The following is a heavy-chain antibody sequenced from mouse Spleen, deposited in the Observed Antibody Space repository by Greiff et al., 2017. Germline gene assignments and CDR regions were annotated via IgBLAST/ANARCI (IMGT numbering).Heavy chain of an antibody. CDR1: GYTFTDYE. CDR2: IDPETGGT. J-gene: IGHJ2*01. D-gene: IGHD6-1*01. Sequence: VQLQQSGAELVRPGASVTLSCKASGYTFTDYEMHWVKQTPVHGLDWIGAIDPETGGTAYNQKFKGKAILTADKSSSTAYMELRSLTSEDSAVYYCTPLTYYFDYWGQGTTRTVSS. V-gene: IGHV1-15*01. CDR3: TPLTYYFDY.